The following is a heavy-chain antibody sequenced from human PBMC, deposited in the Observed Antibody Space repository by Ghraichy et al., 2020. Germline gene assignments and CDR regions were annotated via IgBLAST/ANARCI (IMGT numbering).Heavy chain of an antibody. D-gene: IGHD7-27*01. J-gene: IGHJ2*01. CDR3: ARQTAEQWYFDL. CDR1: GGSISSGAYY. Sequence: SETLSLTCTVSGGSISSGAYYCTWFRQHPGKGLEWIGYISYRGSTYYNPSLKSRVTISVDTSQNHFSLKLSSVTAADTAAFFCARQTAEQWYFDLWGRGTLVTVSS. V-gene: IGHV4-31*03. CDR2: ISYRGST.